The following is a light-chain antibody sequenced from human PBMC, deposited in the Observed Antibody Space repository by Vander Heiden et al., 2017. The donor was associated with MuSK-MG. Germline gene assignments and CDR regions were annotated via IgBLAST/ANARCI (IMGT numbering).Light chain of an antibody. CDR3: VLYMGRGRSG. J-gene: IGLJ3*02. Sequence: TVVTQEPALAVSPGGTVTLTCCLSSGSVPPRSFPSWYQQAPGQSPRTRIHSTNTRSSGVPDRFSASVLGNKALPTITGAQADDEADDYCVLYMGRGRSGFGGGTKLTVL. CDR1: SGSVPPRSF. CDR2: STN. V-gene: IGLV8-61*01.